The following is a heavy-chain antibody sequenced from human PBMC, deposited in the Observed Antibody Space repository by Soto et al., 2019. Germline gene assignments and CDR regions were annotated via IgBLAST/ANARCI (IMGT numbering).Heavy chain of an antibody. J-gene: IGHJ6*03. V-gene: IGHV1-8*01. CDR2: MNPNSGNT. Sequence: ASVKVSCKASGYTFTSYDINWVRQATGQGLEWMGWMNPNSGNTGYAQKFQGRVTMTRNTSISTAYMELSSLRSEDTAVYYCARVGRTYYYYYYMDVWGKGTTVTVSS. D-gene: IGHD1-26*01. CDR1: GYTFTSYD. CDR3: ARVGRTYYYYYYMDV.